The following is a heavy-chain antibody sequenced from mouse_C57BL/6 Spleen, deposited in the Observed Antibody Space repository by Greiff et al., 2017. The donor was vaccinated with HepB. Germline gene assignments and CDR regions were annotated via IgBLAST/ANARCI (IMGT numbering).Heavy chain of an antibody. CDR1: GFTFCSYA. D-gene: IGHD2-4*01. Sequence: EVKLVESGGGLVKPGGSLKLSCAASGFTFCSYAMSWVRQTPEKRLEWVATISDGGSYTYYPDNVKGRFTISRDNAKNNLYLQMSHLKSEDTAMYYCARDSGDYDDGAWFAYWGQGTLVTVSA. V-gene: IGHV5-4*01. CDR3: ARDSGDYDDGAWFAY. J-gene: IGHJ3*01. CDR2: ISDGGSYT.